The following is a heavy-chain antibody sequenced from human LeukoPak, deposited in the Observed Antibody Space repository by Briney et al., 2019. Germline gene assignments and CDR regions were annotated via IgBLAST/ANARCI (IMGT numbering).Heavy chain of an antibody. CDR3: ARQNFWSGYFGY. CDR1: GGSISSGGYY. Sequence: SETLSLTCTVSGGSISSGGYYWSWIRQRPGKGLEWIGYIYYSGSTYYNPSLKSRVTISVDTSKNQFSLKLSSVTAADTAVYYCARQNFWSGYFGYWGQGTLVTVSS. V-gene: IGHV4-31*03. CDR2: IYYSGST. J-gene: IGHJ4*02. D-gene: IGHD3-3*01.